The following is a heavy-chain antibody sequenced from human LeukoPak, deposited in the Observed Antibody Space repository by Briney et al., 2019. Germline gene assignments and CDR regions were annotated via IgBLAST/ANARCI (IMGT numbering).Heavy chain of an antibody. J-gene: IGHJ4*02. CDR1: GGSISTYY. V-gene: IGHV4-4*09. CDR2: IYTSGST. Sequence: SETLSLTCTVSGGSISTYYWSWIRQPPGKGLEWIGDIYTSGSTDYNPSLKCRVTISLDTSNNQFSLNLNSVTAADTAVYYCARSRGRKVTPFDYWGQGILVTVSS. CDR3: ARSRGRKVTPFDY. D-gene: IGHD3-10*01.